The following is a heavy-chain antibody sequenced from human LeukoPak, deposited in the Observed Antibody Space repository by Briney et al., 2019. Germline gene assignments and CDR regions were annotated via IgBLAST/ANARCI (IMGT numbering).Heavy chain of an antibody. Sequence: SETLSLTCTVSGGSISSSSYYWGWLRQPPGKGLEWIGSIYYSGSTYYNPSLKSRVTISVDTSKNQFSLKLSSVTAADTAAYYCASITIFGVAVDYWGQGTLVTVSS. CDR3: ASITIFGVAVDY. V-gene: IGHV4-39*01. J-gene: IGHJ4*02. CDR1: GGSISSSSYY. D-gene: IGHD3-3*01. CDR2: IYYSGST.